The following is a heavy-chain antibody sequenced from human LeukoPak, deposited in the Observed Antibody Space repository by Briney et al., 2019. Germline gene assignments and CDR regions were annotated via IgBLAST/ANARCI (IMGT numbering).Heavy chain of an antibody. V-gene: IGHV3-7*01. Sequence: GGSLRLSCTASGFTFSTYWMSWVRQAPGKGLEWVANIKQVGSEKYYVDSVKGRFTISRDNTTNSVYLQMNSLRAEDTAVYYCAINHDYWGQGTLVTVSS. CDR1: GFTFSTYW. CDR3: AINHDY. J-gene: IGHJ4*02. CDR2: IKQVGSEK.